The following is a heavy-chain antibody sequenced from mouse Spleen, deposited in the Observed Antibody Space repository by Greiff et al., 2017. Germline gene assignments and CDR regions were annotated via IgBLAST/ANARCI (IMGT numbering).Heavy chain of an antibody. D-gene: IGHD1-1*01. Sequence: EVQVVESGAELVRPGASVKLSCTASGFNIKDDYMHWVKQRPEQGLEWIGWIDPENGYTEYASKFQGKATITADTSSNTAYLQLSSLTSEDTAVYYCTITTVVADAMDYWGQGTSVTVSS. CDR2: IDPENGYT. CDR1: GFNIKDDY. CDR3: TITTVVADAMDY. V-gene: IGHV14-4*01. J-gene: IGHJ4*01.